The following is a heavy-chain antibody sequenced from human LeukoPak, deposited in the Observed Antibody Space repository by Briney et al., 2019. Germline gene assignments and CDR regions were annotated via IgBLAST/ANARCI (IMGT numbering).Heavy chain of an antibody. J-gene: IGHJ6*02. CDR3: ARGHYEMGV. CDR2: IAHSGNGM. V-gene: IGHV3-11*01. CDR1: GFTFSDYY. Sequence: GGSLRLSCAASGFTFSDYYMTWIRQAPGKGLEWVSHIAHSGNGMWYADAVKGRFTISRDNAKNLMFLQMDSLRAEDTAVYYCARGHYEMGVWGQGTTVIVSS.